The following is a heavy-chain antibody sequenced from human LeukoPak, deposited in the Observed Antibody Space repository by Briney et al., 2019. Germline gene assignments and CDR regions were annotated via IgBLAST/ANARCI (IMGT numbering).Heavy chain of an antibody. CDR1: GGSMVTTDYY. J-gene: IGHJ3*01. CDR2: VYYSGST. V-gene: IGHV4-39*01. CDR3: ARQSVLVPPAAGFDV. D-gene: IGHD6-13*01. Sequence: SETLSLTCTVTGGSMVTTDYYWGWFRQPPGKGLEWIANVYYSGSTYYNPSLKSRVTISVDTSKKQFSVKFNSVTAADTAMYFCARQSVLVPPAAGFDVWGQGTMVTVSS.